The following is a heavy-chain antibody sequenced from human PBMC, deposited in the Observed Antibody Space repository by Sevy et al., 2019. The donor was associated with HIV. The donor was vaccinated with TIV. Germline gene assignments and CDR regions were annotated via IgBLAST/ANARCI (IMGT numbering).Heavy chain of an antibody. CDR3: ARADPYGDYAYFDY. V-gene: IGHV1-2*06. CDR2: INPNSGGT. CDR1: GYTFTGYY. D-gene: IGHD4-17*01. Sequence: ASVKVSCKASGYTFTGYYMHWVRQAPGQGLEWMGRINPNSGGTNYAQKFQGRVTMTRDTSISTAYIELSRLRSDDTAVYYCARADPYGDYAYFDYWGQGTLVTVSS. J-gene: IGHJ4*02.